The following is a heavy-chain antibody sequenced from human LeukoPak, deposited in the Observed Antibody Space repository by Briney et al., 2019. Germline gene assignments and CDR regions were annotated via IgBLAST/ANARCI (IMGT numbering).Heavy chain of an antibody. CDR1: GFTFSSYS. D-gene: IGHD3-22*01. CDR3: ARDSLYYYDSSGYRIGDLDY. J-gene: IGHJ4*02. CDR2: ISSSSSYI. V-gene: IGHV3-21*01. Sequence: GSLRLSCAASGFTFSSYSMNWVRQAPGKGLEWVSSISSSSSYIYYADSVKGRFTISRDNAKNSLYLQMNSLRAEDTAVYYCARDSLYYYDSSGYRIGDLDYWGQGTLVTVSS.